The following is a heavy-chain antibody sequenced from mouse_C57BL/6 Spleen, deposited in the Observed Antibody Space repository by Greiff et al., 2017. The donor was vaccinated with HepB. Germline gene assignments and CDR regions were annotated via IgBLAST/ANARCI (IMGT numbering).Heavy chain of an antibody. CDR1: GYAFSSSW. V-gene: IGHV1-82*01. Sequence: QVQLQQSGPELVKPGASVKIPCKASGYAFSSSWMNWVKQRPGKGLEWIGRIYPGDGDTNYNGKFKGKATLTADKSSSTAYMQLSSLTSEDSAVYFCAGTTVVAKGYAMDYWGQGTSVTVSS. CDR2: IYPGDGDT. D-gene: IGHD1-1*01. J-gene: IGHJ4*01. CDR3: AGTTVVAKGYAMDY.